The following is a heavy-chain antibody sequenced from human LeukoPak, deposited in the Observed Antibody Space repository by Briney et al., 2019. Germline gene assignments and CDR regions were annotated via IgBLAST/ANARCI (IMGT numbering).Heavy chain of an antibody. CDR1: GFTFSSYS. J-gene: IGHJ5*02. Sequence: GGSLRLSCAASGFTFSSYSMNWVRQAPGKGLEWVSFISSTSSTIYYADSVKGRFTISRDNAKNSLYLQMNSLRDEDTAVYYCARDQSWPHRFDPWGQGTLVTVSS. CDR3: ARDQSWPHRFDP. D-gene: IGHD6-13*01. CDR2: ISSTSSTI. V-gene: IGHV3-48*02.